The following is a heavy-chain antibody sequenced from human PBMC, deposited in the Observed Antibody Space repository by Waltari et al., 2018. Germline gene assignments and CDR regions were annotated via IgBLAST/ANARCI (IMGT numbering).Heavy chain of an antibody. D-gene: IGHD3-10*01. V-gene: IGHV1-69*05. CDR3: VRGRDRQVQGAAAY. CDR1: GGTFSSYA. CDR2: IIPIFGTA. J-gene: IGHJ4*02. Sequence: QVQLVQSGAEVKKPGSSVKVSCKASGGTFSSYAISWVRQAPGQGLEWMGGIIPIFGTANYAQKFQGRVTITTDESTSTAYMELSSLRSEDTAVYYCVRGRDRQVQGAAAYWGQGTLVTVSS.